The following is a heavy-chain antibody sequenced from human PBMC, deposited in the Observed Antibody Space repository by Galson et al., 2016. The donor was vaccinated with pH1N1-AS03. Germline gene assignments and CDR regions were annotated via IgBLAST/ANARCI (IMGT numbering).Heavy chain of an antibody. Sequence: ETLSLTCTVSGGSISSYYWSWIRQPPGKGLEWIGYIFYSGSTNYNPSLTSRVTISVDTSKNQFSLKLSSVTAADTAVYYCARDYGSGWSETHYYGMDVWGQGTLVTVSS. D-gene: IGHD6-19*01. J-gene: IGHJ6*02. CDR3: ARDYGSGWSETHYYGMDV. CDR1: GGSISSYY. V-gene: IGHV4-59*01. CDR2: IFYSGST.